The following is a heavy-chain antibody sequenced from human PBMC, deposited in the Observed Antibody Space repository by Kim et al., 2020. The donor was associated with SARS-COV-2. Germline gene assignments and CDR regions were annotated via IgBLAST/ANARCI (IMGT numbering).Heavy chain of an antibody. J-gene: IGHJ6*02. D-gene: IGHD6-13*01. Sequence: GGSLRLSCAASGFTFSSYAMHWVRQAPGKGLEWVAVISYDGSNKYYVDSVKGRFTISRDNSKNTLYLQMNSLRAEDTAVYYCAREVGSWYYYYGMDVWGQGTTVTVSS. CDR1: GFTFSSYA. CDR3: AREVGSWYYYYGMDV. V-gene: IGHV3-30*04. CDR2: ISYDGSNK.